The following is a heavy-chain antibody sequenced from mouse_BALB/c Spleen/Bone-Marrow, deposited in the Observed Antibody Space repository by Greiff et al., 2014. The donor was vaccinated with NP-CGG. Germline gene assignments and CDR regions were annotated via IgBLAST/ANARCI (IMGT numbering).Heavy chain of an antibody. Sequence: QVQLKESGSVLVRPGASVELSCKASGYTFTSSWMHWAKQRPGQGLEWIGEIHPNSGNTNYNEKFKGKATLTVDTSSSTAYVDLSSLTSEDSAVYYCANYYGSSSYWGQGTTLTVSS. J-gene: IGHJ2*01. CDR3: ANYYGSSSY. D-gene: IGHD1-1*01. CDR2: IHPNSGNT. V-gene: IGHV1S130*01. CDR1: GYTFTSSW.